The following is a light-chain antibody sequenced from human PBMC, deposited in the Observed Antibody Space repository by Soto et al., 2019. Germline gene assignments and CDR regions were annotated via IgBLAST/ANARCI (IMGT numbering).Light chain of an antibody. CDR3: QQRRNWPPWT. Sequence: DIVLTQSPATLSLSPGERATLSCRASQSVSSNLAWYQQKPGQAPRLLIYDASNRATGIPARFSGSGSGTEFTLTISSLQHEDFAVYYCQQRRNWPPWTFGQGTKVDIK. CDR2: DAS. V-gene: IGKV3-11*01. CDR1: QSVSSN. J-gene: IGKJ1*01.